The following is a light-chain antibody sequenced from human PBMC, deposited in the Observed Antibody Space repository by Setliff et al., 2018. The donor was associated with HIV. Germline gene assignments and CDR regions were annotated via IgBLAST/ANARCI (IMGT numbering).Light chain of an antibody. J-gene: IGLJ1*01. CDR1: SNDVGRYDL. CDR2: QAT. V-gene: IGLV2-23*01. Sequence: QSVLTQPASVSGSPGQSITISCTGTSNDVGRYDLVSWYQQHPARAPKLIIYQATRRTSGVSNRFSGSKSGNVASPTISGLQADDEADYYCCSNTGSNTFVVGTGTKV. CDR3: CSNTGSNTFV.